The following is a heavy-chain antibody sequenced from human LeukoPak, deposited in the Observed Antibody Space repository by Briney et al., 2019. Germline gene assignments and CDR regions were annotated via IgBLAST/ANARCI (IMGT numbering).Heavy chain of an antibody. CDR2: ITRGGGST. CDR3: AKHRSGNDAFDY. J-gene: IGHJ4*02. Sequence: GGPLRLSCAASGFTFSTCGMSWVRQAPGKGLEWVSVITRGGGSTYNADSVKGRFTISRGNSRNTLYLQMNSLRAEDTAVYYCAKHRSGNDAFDYWGQGTLVTVSS. CDR1: GFTFSTCG. D-gene: IGHD1-1*01. V-gene: IGHV3-23*01.